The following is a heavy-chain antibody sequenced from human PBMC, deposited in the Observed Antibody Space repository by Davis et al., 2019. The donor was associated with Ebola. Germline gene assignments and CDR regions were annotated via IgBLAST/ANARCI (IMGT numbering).Heavy chain of an antibody. J-gene: IGHJ6*02. D-gene: IGHD4-17*01. CDR1: GYTFTSYA. CDR2: INAGNGNT. Sequence: ASVKVSCKASGYTFTSYAMHWVRQAPGQRLEWMGWINAGNGNTKYSQKFQGRVTITRDTSASTAYMELSSLRSEDTAVYYCARGQTTADGMDVWGQGTTVTVSS. V-gene: IGHV1-3*01. CDR3: ARGQTTADGMDV.